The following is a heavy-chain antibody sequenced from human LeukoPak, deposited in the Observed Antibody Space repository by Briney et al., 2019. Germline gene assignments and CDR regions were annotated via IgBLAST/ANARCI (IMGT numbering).Heavy chain of an antibody. CDR1: GFTFDDYA. J-gene: IGHJ6*02. D-gene: IGHD2-15*01. V-gene: IGHV3-9*01. CDR3: AKDLGSAITSALVLDA. Sequence: PGGSLRLSCAASGFTFDDYAMHWVRQAPGKGLEWVSGITWNRDNIGYGDSVKGRFTISRDNVKNALYLQMNSLRPEDTALYYCAKDLGSAITSALVLDAWGQGTTVIVSS. CDR2: ITWNRDNI.